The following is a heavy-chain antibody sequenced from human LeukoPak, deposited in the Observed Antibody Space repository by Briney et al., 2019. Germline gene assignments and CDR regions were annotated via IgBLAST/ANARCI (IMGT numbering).Heavy chain of an antibody. CDR1: GYTFTSYG. CDR2: ISAYNGNT. D-gene: IGHD6-13*01. Sequence: GTSVKVSCKASGYTFTSYGISWVRQAPGQGLEWMGWISAYNGNTNYAQKLQGRVTMTTDTSTSTAYMELRSLRSDDTAVYYCARVIAAAGTGDYYYYYYMDVWGKGTTVTISS. J-gene: IGHJ6*03. CDR3: ARVIAAAGTGDYYYYYYMDV. V-gene: IGHV1-18*01.